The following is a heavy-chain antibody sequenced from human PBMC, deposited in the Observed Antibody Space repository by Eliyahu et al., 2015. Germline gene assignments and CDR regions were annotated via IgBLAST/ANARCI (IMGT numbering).Heavy chain of an antibody. CDR2: INPNSGDT. D-gene: IGHD1/OR15-1a*01. Sequence: QVQLVQSGAEVKKPGASVNVSCXASGYIFTGYYIHWVRQAPGQGLEWMGWINPNSGDTNYAQKFQGRVTMARDTSISTAYVELSSLRSDDTAVYYCATSLGNKYFDYWGQGTLATVSS. CDR1: GYIFTGYY. CDR3: ATSLGNKYFDY. J-gene: IGHJ4*02. V-gene: IGHV1-2*02.